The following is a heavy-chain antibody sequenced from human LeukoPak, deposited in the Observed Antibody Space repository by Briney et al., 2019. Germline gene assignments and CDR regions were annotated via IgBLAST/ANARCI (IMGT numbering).Heavy chain of an antibody. V-gene: IGHV1-69*13. Sequence: GASVKVSCKASGGTFSSYAISWVRQAPGQGLAWMGGIIPIFGTANYAQKFQGRVTITADESTSTAYMELSSLRSEETAVYYCEKKRKGVGAAGPDPPLPVVDAFDIWGQGTMVTVSS. CDR2: IIPIFGTA. CDR1: GGTFSSYA. CDR3: EKKRKGVGAAGPDPPLPVVDAFDI. D-gene: IGHD1-26*01. J-gene: IGHJ3*02.